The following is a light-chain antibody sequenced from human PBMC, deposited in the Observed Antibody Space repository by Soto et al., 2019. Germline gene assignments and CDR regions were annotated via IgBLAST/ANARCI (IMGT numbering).Light chain of an antibody. CDR3: QHYNSYSEA. Sequence: DIQMTQSPSSLSASVGDRVTITCPASQTISSWLSWYQQKPGKAPKRLIYKASTLKSGVPSRFSGSGSGTEFTLTISSLQPDDFATYYCQHYNSYSEAFGQGTKVDIK. J-gene: IGKJ1*01. CDR2: KAS. V-gene: IGKV1-5*03. CDR1: QTISSW.